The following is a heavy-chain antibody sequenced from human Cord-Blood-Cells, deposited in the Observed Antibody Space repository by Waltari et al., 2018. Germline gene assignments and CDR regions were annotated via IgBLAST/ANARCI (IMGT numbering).Heavy chain of an antibody. CDR3: ATRAWYQLLGYWYFDL. D-gene: IGHD2-2*01. Sequence: QVQLVQSGAEVKKPGASVKVSCKVSGYTLTALSMYWVRQAPGKGLEWMGGFDPEDGETIYAQKFQGRVTMTEDTSTDTAYMELSSLRSEDTAVYYCATRAWYQLLGYWYFDLWGRGTLVTVSS. V-gene: IGHV1-24*01. J-gene: IGHJ2*01. CDR1: GYTLTALS. CDR2: FDPEDGET.